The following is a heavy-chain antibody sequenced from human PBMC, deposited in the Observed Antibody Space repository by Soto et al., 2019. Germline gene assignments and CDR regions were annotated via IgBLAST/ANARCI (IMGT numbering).Heavy chain of an antibody. D-gene: IGHD3-3*01. CDR3: ATRITVFGLLIPPFDP. CDR1: GGSISSGYYY. V-gene: IGHV4-39*07. Sequence: PSETLSLTCSVSGGSISSGYYYWSWIRQPPGKGLEWIGDINHSGSTNYNPSLKSRLTISVDTSKNQFSLKLSSVTAADTAVYYCATRITVFGLLIPPFDPWGQGTQVT. CDR2: INHSGST. J-gene: IGHJ5*02.